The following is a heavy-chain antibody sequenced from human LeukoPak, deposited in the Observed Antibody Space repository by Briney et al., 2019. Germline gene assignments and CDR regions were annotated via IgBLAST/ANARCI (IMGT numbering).Heavy chain of an antibody. J-gene: IGHJ6*02. D-gene: IGHD3-9*01. V-gene: IGHV3-11*05. CDR2: ISSSSSYT. CDR1: GFTFSDYY. CDR3: ARAATYYDILTDAPGYYGMDV. Sequence: GGSLRLSCAASGFTFSDYYMSWIRQAPGKGLEWVSYISSSSSYTNYADSVKGRFTISRDNAKNSLYLQMNSLRAEDTAVYYCARAATYYDILTDAPGYYGMDVWGQGTTVTVSS.